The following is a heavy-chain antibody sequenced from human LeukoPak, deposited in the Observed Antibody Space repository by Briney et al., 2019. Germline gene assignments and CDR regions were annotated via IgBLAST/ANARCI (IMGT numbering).Heavy chain of an antibody. CDR1: GYTFTHYG. V-gene: IGHV1-18*01. CDR2: ISAYNGNT. CDR3: ARDLNRGGYTGSYSLMSH. J-gene: IGHJ4*02. D-gene: IGHD1-26*01. Sequence: GASVKVSCKASGYTFTHYGITWVRQAPGQGLEWMGWISAYNGNTNYAQKFQGRVTMTTDTSTSTAYMELRSLRSDETAVYYCARDLNRGGYTGSYSLMSHWGQGTLVTVSS.